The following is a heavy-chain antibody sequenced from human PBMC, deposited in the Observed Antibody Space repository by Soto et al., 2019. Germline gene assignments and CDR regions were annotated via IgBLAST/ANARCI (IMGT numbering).Heavy chain of an antibody. V-gene: IGHV4-34*01. CDR1: TRTFSHYF. D-gene: IGHD6-19*01. CDR3: ARGGSSDWQCALDM. CDR2: ITPGGIS. J-gene: IGHJ3*02. Sequence: PSEPLSLTYSMITRTFSHYFCNWIRQSPGKGQDGIGNITPGGISSSNRSLRSRVSFALDMSKNQFSLNWSSATAAVTAVYYCARGGSSDWQCALDMWGQGTKVT.